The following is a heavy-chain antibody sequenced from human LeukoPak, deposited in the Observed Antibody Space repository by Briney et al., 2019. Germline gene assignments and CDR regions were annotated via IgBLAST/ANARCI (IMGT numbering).Heavy chain of an antibody. CDR1: GFTFSSYA. D-gene: IGHD2-15*01. J-gene: IGHJ4*02. CDR2: ISGSGSGT. CDR3: AKVAGKDIIVVAAANYFDY. V-gene: IGHV3-23*01. Sequence: PCGSLTLSCPASGFTFSSYAMSWVRRAPGKGLAWVSGISGSGSGTYYADSVKGRFTISRDNSKNTVYLQMNSLRAEDTALYYCAKVAGKDIIVVAAANYFDYWGQGTLVTVSS.